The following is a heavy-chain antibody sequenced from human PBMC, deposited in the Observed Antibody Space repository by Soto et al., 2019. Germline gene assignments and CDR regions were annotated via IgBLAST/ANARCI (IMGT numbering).Heavy chain of an antibody. J-gene: IGHJ5*02. CDR2: MNPNSGNT. CDR3: ARGDYDFWSGYQYNWFDP. Sequence: QVQLVQSGAEVKKPGASVKVSCKASGYTFTSYDINWVRQATGQGLEWMGWMNPNSGNTGYAQKFQGRVTMTRNTSISTGYMELSSLRSEDTAVYYCARGDYDFWSGYQYNWFDPWGQGTLVTVSS. CDR1: GYTFTSYD. D-gene: IGHD3-3*01. V-gene: IGHV1-8*01.